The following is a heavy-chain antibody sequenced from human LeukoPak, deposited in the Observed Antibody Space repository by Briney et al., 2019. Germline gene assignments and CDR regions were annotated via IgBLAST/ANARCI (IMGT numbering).Heavy chain of an antibody. Sequence: PSQTLSLTCTVSGGSVSSGSYYWSWIRQPAGKGLEWIGRMHTSGTTNYNPALKSRVTISEDTSKNQFSLNLTSVTAADTAVYYCARGGGELNNWGQGTLVTVSS. D-gene: IGHD2-15*01. V-gene: IGHV4-61*02. CDR1: GGSVSSGSYY. CDR2: MHTSGTT. CDR3: ARGGGELNN. J-gene: IGHJ4*02.